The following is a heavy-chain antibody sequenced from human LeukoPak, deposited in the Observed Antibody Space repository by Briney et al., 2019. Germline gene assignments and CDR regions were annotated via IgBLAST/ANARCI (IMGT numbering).Heavy chain of an antibody. D-gene: IGHD3-22*01. Sequence: QPGGSLRLSCAASGFTFSSYGMHWVRQAPGKGLDWVAFIHHDGSNKYYADSVRGRFTISRDNAKNSLYLQMDSLGAEDTAIYFCARDRYYFDSSGFSYMDVWGKGTTVTISS. CDR1: GFTFSSYG. CDR2: IHHDGSNK. CDR3: ARDRYYFDSSGFSYMDV. V-gene: IGHV3-30*02. J-gene: IGHJ6*03.